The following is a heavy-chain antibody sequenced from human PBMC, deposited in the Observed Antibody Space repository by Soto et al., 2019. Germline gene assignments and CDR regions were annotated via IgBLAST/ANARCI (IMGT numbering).Heavy chain of an antibody. V-gene: IGHV1-69*13. CDR1: GGTFSSYA. CDR2: IIPIFGTA. J-gene: IGHJ4*02. CDR3: ARVMNYYDSSGHWSFDY. Sequence: GASVKVSCKASGGTFSSYAISWVRQAPGQGLEWMGGIIPIFGTANYAQKFQGRVTITADESTSTAYMELSSLRSEDTAVYYCARVMNYYDSSGHWSFDYWGQGTLVTVSS. D-gene: IGHD3-22*01.